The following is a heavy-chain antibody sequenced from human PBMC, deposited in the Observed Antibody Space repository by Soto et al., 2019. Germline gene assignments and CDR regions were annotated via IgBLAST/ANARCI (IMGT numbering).Heavy chain of an antibody. CDR3: ERDFGGPSPSIKILGVVIRQIKKETDYYYYGMDV. D-gene: IGHD3-3*01. V-gene: IGHV1-46*01. CDR1: GYTFTSYY. Sequence: ASVKVSCKASGYTFTSYYMHWVRQAPGQGLEWMGIINPSGGSTSYAQKFQGRVTMTRDTSTSTVYMELSSLRSEDTAVYYCERDFGGPSPSIKILGVVIRQIKKETDYYYYGMDVWGQGTTVTVSS. J-gene: IGHJ6*02. CDR2: INPSGGST.